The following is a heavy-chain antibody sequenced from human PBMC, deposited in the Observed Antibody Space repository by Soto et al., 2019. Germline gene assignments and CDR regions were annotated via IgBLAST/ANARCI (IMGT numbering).Heavy chain of an antibody. Sequence: PSETLSLTCAVYGGSFSGYYWSWIRQPPGKGLEWIGEINHSGSTNYNPSLKSRVTISVDTSKNQFSLKLSSVTAADTAVYYCARGRYYYDSSGYRQYYYYYGMDVWGQGTTVTVSS. CDR2: INHSGST. CDR3: ARGRYYYDSSGYRQYYYYYGMDV. CDR1: GGSFSGYY. D-gene: IGHD3-22*01. J-gene: IGHJ6*02. V-gene: IGHV4-34*01.